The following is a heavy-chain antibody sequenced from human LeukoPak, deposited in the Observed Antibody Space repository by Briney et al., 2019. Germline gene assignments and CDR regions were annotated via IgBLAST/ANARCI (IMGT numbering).Heavy chain of an antibody. J-gene: IGHJ4*02. Sequence: PGGSLRLSCAASNFSVYNNYIAWVRQAPGKGLERFSSLDNFGAKYYGDSVTGRFTVSRDLSKNTVYLQMSSLRADDTAVYYCAGGTYYGTGTRPGYLNYWGLGTLVTVSS. V-gene: IGHV3-53*01. CDR1: NFSVYNNY. CDR3: AGGTYYGTGTRPGYLNY. D-gene: IGHD3-10*01. CDR2: LDNFGAK.